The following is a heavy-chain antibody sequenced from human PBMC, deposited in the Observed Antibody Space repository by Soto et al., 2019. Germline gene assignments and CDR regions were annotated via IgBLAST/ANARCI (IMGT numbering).Heavy chain of an antibody. J-gene: IGHJ6*02. Sequence: GSLRLSCAASGFTFSSYAMSWVRQAPGKGLEWVSAISGSGGSTYYADSVKGRLTISRDNSKNTLYLQMNSLRAEDTAVYYCASVGATHFDYYGMDVWGQGTTVTVSS. CDR1: GFTFSSYA. V-gene: IGHV3-23*01. D-gene: IGHD1-26*01. CDR3: ASVGATHFDYYGMDV. CDR2: ISGSGGST.